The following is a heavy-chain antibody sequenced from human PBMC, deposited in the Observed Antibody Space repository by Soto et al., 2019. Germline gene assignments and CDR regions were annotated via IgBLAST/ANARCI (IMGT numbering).Heavy chain of an antibody. CDR3: ARDSIEGGGYVFDY. CDR2: ISYDGSNK. Sequence: QVQLVESGGGVVQPGRSLRLSCAASGFTFSSYAMHWVRQAPGKGLEWVAVISYDGSNKYYADSVKGRFTISRDNSKNTLYLQMSSLRAEDTAVYYCARDSIEGGGYVFDYWGQGTLVTVSS. J-gene: IGHJ4*02. D-gene: IGHD6-19*01. V-gene: IGHV3-30-3*01. CDR1: GFTFSSYA.